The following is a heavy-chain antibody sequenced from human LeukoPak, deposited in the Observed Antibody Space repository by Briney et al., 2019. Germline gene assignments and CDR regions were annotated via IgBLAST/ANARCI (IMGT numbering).Heavy chain of an antibody. CDR2: ISSSSSYI. CDR3: ARDSEGSSWAYYFDY. CDR1: GFTFSSYS. J-gene: IGHJ4*02. D-gene: IGHD6-13*01. V-gene: IGHV3-21*01. Sequence: KTGGSLRLSCAASGFTFSSYSMNWVRQAPGKGLEWVSSISSSSSYIYYADSVKDRFTISRDNAKNSLYLQMNSLRAEDTAVYYCARDSEGSSWAYYFDYWGQGTLVTVSS.